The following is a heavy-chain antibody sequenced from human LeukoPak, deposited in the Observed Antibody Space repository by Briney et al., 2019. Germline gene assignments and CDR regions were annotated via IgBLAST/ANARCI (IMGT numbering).Heavy chain of an antibody. CDR3: ARDRYDFWSGYYPHYYGMDV. CDR2: ISSSSSTI. J-gene: IGHJ6*02. D-gene: IGHD3-3*01. V-gene: IGHV3-48*02. Sequence: GGSLRLSCAASGFTFSSYSMNWVRQAPGKGLEWVSYISSSSSTIYYADSVKGRFTISRDNAKNSLYLQMNSLRDEDTAVYYCARDRYDFWSGYYPHYYGMDVWGQGTTVTVSS. CDR1: GFTFSSYS.